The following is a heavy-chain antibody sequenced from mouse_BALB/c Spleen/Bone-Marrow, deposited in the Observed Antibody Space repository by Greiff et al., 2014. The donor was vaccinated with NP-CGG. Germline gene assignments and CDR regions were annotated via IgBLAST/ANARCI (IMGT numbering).Heavy chain of an antibody. V-gene: IGHV5-9-2*01. CDR2: LSGGGSYT. D-gene: IGHD2-4*01. Sequence: LKGSGGGLVKSGGSPKLSFAAPGFSFNSYGLSLGCPTPGKRVGGGATLSGGGSYTFYPDSVKVRFTISRDNAKNNLYLQLSSLRSEDTALYYCARHAYYDQTEVSFVYWGQGTLVTVSA. CDR3: ARHAYYDQTEVSFVY. J-gene: IGHJ3*01. CDR1: GFSFNSYG.